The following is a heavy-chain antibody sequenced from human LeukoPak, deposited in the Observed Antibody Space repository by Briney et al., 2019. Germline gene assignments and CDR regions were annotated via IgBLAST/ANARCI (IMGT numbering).Heavy chain of an antibody. CDR1: GYTFTSYD. J-gene: IGHJ2*01. V-gene: IGHV1-8*03. D-gene: IGHD3-16*01. Sequence: GASVKVSCKASGYTFTSYDINWVRQATGQGLEWMGWMNPNSGNTGYAQKFQGRVTITRNTSISTAYMELSSLRSEDTAVYYCARWSYPNWYFDLWGRGTLVTVSS. CDR2: MNPNSGNT. CDR3: ARWSYPNWYFDL.